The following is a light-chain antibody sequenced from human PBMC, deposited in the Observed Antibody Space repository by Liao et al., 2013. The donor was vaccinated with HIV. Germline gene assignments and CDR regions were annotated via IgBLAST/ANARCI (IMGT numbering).Light chain of an antibody. V-gene: IGLV3-1*01. Sequence: SYEVTQPASVSVSPGQTATITCSGDKLGDKSVCWYQQRPGQSPVLVIYQDRKRPSGMPERFSGSNSGNTATLTISGTQAMDEADFYCQAWDSTTAVFGSGTTVTVL. CDR2: QDR. J-gene: IGLJ1*01. CDR3: QAWDSTTAV. CDR1: KLGDKS.